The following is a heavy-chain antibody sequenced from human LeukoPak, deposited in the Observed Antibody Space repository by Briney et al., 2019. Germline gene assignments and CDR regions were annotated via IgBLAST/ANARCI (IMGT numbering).Heavy chain of an antibody. V-gene: IGHV4-34*01. CDR2: INHSGST. CDR3: ARGSPSSPSVVVTASTGYFDY. Sequence: SETLSLTCAVYGGSFSDYYWTWIRQPPGKGLEWIGEINHSGSTNYNPSLKSRVTISVDTSKNQFSLKLSSVTAADTAVYYCARGSPSSPSVVVTASTGYFDYWGQGTLVTVSS. J-gene: IGHJ4*02. D-gene: IGHD2-21*02. CDR1: GGSFSDYY.